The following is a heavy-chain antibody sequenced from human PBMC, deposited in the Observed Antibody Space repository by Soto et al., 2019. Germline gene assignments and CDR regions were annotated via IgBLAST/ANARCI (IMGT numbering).Heavy chain of an antibody. CDR1: GFSLNTSGVG. V-gene: IGHV2-5*02. CDR3: SHSVLRYFDY. D-gene: IGHD4-17*01. J-gene: IGHJ4*02. CDR2: IFWDDDK. Sequence: QVTLKESGPTLVKPTQTLTLTCNFSGFSLNTSGVGVGWIRQPPGKALEWLGLIFWDDDKRYSPTLKSRLTNTKDTSKNQVVLTMTNMDPVDTATYYCSHSVLRYFDYWGQGTLVTVSS.